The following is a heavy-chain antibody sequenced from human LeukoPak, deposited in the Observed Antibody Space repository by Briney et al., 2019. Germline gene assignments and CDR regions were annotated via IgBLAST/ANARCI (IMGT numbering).Heavy chain of an antibody. CDR2: IRYDGSNK. Sequence: GGSLRLSCAASGFTFSSYGMHWVRQAPGKGLEWVAFIRYDGSNKYYADSVKGRFTISRDNSKNTLYLQMNSLRAEDTAVYYCAKGLAVAGEYFQHWGQGTLVTVSS. J-gene: IGHJ1*01. D-gene: IGHD6-19*01. V-gene: IGHV3-30*02. CDR3: AKGLAVAGEYFQH. CDR1: GFTFSSYG.